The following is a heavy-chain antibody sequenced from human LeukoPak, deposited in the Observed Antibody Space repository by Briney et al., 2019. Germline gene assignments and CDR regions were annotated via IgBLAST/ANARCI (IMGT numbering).Heavy chain of an antibody. CDR2: IHYSGST. V-gene: IGHV4-59*12. Sequence: SETLSLTCTVSGGSISSYYWSWIRQPPGKGLEWIGYIHYSGSTNYNPSLKSRVTISVDTSKNQFSLKLSSVTAADTAVYYCARRPLWMGNWFDPWGQGTLVTVSS. D-gene: IGHD2-2*03. J-gene: IGHJ5*02. CDR1: GGSISSYY. CDR3: ARRPLWMGNWFDP.